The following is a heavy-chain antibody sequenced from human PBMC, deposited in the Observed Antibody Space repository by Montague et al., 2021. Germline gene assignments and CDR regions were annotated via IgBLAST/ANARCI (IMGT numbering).Heavy chain of an antibody. CDR1: GGSISSTAYY. CDR2: IYYSGST. Sequence: TRSLTCAVSGGSISSTAYYWSWIRQHPGKGLEWIGYIYYSGSTYFNPCLKSRVTISVDTSQNQFSLNLNSVTAADTAVYYCASVGATVTAPFDFWGQGTLVTVSS. CDR3: ASVGATVTAPFDF. J-gene: IGHJ4*02. V-gene: IGHV4-31*11. D-gene: IGHD4-17*01.